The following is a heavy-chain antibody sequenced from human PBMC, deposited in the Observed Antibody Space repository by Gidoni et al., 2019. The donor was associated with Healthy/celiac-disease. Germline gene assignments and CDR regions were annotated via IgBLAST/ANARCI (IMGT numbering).Heavy chain of an antibody. V-gene: IGHV4-34*01. CDR2: INHSGST. Sequence: SLPCAVYGGSFSGYDWSWIRQPPGKGLEWIGEINHSGSTNYNPSLKSRVTIPVDTSKNQFSLKLSSVTAADTAVYYCARGRGFLEWLYFDYWGQGTLVTVSS. J-gene: IGHJ4*02. D-gene: IGHD3-3*01. CDR3: ARGRGFLEWLYFDY. CDR1: GGSFSGYD.